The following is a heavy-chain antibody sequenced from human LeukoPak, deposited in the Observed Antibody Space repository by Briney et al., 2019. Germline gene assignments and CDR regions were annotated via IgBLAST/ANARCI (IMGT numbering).Heavy chain of an antibody. CDR2: IYYSGST. CDR3: ARGVRGAADY. D-gene: IGHD3-10*01. J-gene: IGHJ4*02. Sequence: SQTLSLTCTVSGGSISSGGYYWSWIRQHPGKGLEWIGYIYYSGSTYYNPSLKSRVTISVDTSKNQFSLKLSSVTAADTAVYYCARGVRGAADYWGQGTLVTVSS. V-gene: IGHV4-31*03. CDR1: GGSISSGGYY.